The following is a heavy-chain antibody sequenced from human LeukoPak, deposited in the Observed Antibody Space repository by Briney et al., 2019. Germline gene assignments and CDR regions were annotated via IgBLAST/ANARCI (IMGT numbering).Heavy chain of an antibody. D-gene: IGHD2-15*01. CDR2: ISSSGDST. V-gene: IGHV3-23*01. CDR1: GFTFSSYA. CDR3: AKARSGWVVAASDY. Sequence: GGSLRLSCAASGFTFSSYAMSWVRQAPGKGLEWVSIISSSGDSTYYADSVRGRFTISRDNSKNTLYLQMNSLRAEDAAIYYCAKARSGWVVAASDYWGQGTLVTVSS. J-gene: IGHJ4*02.